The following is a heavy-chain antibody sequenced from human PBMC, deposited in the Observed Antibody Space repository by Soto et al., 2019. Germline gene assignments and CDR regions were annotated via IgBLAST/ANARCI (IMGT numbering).Heavy chain of an antibody. CDR2: INPNGGGT. Sequence: GASVKVSCKASGYTFTSYFMHWVRQAPGQGLEWMGVINPNGGGTTYAQKFQGRVTMTRDTSRGTVHMELSSLRSDDTAVYYCARASYYNSSPGHWGQGTLVTVSS. CDR1: GYTFTSYF. V-gene: IGHV1-46*01. CDR3: ARASYYNSSPGH. D-gene: IGHD3-22*01. J-gene: IGHJ4*02.